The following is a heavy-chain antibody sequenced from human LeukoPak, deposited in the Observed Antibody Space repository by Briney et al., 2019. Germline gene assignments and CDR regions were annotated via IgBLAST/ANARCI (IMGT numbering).Heavy chain of an antibody. V-gene: IGHV4-34*01. Sequence: PSETLSLTCAVYGRSFSGYYWSWIRQPPGKGLEWSGEISHSGNSNYNPSLKSRVTISVDTSKNQFSLKLSSVTAADAALYYCARGLNYYDNTGYYPAYMDVWGKGTTVTVSS. CDR1: GRSFSGYY. D-gene: IGHD3-22*01. J-gene: IGHJ6*03. CDR2: ISHSGNS. CDR3: ARGLNYYDNTGYYPAYMDV.